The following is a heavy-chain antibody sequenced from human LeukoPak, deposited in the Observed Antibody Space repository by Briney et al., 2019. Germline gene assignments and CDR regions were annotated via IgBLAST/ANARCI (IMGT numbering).Heavy chain of an antibody. J-gene: IGHJ4*02. V-gene: IGHV3-23*01. D-gene: IGHD6-13*01. Sequence: LSGGSLRLSCAVSGFTVSSNYMSWVRQAPGKGLEWVSALSGSGSTTYYADSVKGRFTISRDNSKNTVFLQMNSLRVEDTAVYYCAKAGYSSSWPFDYWGQGTQVTVSS. CDR1: GFTVSSNY. CDR3: AKAGYSSSWPFDY. CDR2: LSGSGSTT.